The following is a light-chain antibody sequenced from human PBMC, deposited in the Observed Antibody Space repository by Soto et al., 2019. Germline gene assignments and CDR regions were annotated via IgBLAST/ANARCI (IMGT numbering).Light chain of an antibody. CDR3: QQYISLWT. J-gene: IGKJ1*01. Sequence: EIVLTQSPGTLSLSPGERATLSCRTSQSVSNNYLAWYQQKPGQAPRLLIYGASSRATGIPDRFIGSGSGTAFTLSISRLAPADFAVYYGQQYISLWTFGQGTKVDIK. V-gene: IGKV3-20*01. CDR2: GAS. CDR1: QSVSNNY.